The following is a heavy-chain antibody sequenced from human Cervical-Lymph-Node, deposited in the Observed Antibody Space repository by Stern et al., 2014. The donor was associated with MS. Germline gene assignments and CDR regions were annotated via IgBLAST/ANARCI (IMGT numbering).Heavy chain of an antibody. CDR2: IYTSGST. D-gene: IGHD2-15*01. V-gene: IGHV4-61*02. CDR3: ARGRNGFGYDS. J-gene: IGHJ4*02. Sequence: QLQLQESGPGLVKPSQTLSLTCTVSGGPISSGTYYWSWIRQPAGKGLEWIGRIYTSGSTDYPSSLKIRVTISVDMSKTHLSLRLPHVTAADTAVYYCARGRNGFGYDSWGQGTLATVSP. CDR1: GGPISSGTYY.